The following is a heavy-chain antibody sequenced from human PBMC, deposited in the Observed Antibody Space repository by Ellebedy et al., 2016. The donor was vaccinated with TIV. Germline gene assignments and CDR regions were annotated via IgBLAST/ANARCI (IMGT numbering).Heavy chain of an antibody. Sequence: PGGSLRLSCAASGFSFRSYWMSWVRQAPGKGLEWVANIYQDGGVQYYVDSVKGRFTISRDNADNSLFLQMNSLRVDDTAVYYCARRGSYGDYAVQVNSWFDTWGQGTLVSVSS. CDR3: ARRGSYGDYAVQVNSWFDT. CDR2: IYQDGGVQ. V-gene: IGHV3-7*01. CDR1: GFSFRSYW. D-gene: IGHD4-17*01. J-gene: IGHJ5*02.